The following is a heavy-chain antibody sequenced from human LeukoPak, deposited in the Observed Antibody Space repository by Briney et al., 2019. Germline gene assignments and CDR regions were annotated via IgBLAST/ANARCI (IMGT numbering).Heavy chain of an antibody. J-gene: IGHJ4*02. CDR1: GGSFSGYS. CDR3: AREGIRRDGYRRVDY. Sequence: SETLSLTCAVYGGSFSGYSWSWIRQPPGKGLEWIGEVNHSGSTNYSPSLKSRVTISVDTSKNQFSLKLRSVSAADTAVYYCAREGIRRDGYRRVDYWGQGTLVTVSS. V-gene: IGHV4-34*01. D-gene: IGHD5-24*01. CDR2: VNHSGST.